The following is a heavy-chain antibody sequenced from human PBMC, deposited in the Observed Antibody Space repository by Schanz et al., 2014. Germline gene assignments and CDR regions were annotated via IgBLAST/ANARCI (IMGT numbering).Heavy chain of an antibody. CDR2: IRYDGRNK. J-gene: IGHJ6*03. CDR3: ARPSDSSWYMDV. Sequence: QAQLVESGGGVVQPGRSLRLSCVASGFTFISYDIHWVRQAPGKGLEWVAVIRYDGRNKNFVESVKGRFTISRDNGKNSLYLQMNSLRAEDTAVYYCARPSDSSWYMDVWGKGTTVTVSS. CDR1: GFTFISYD. D-gene: IGHD2-21*02. V-gene: IGHV3-33*03.